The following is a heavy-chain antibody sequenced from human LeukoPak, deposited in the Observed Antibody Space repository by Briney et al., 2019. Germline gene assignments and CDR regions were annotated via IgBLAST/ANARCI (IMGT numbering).Heavy chain of an antibody. J-gene: IGHJ4*02. CDR3: ARDMGSGSSHHFDY. V-gene: IGHV1-2*06. CDR2: INPNSGGT. D-gene: IGHD3-10*01. Sequence: ASVKVSCKASGYTFTCYYMHWVRQAPAQGLEWMGRINPNSGGTNYAQKFQGRVTMTRDTSISTAYMELSRLRSDDTAVYYCARDMGSGSSHHFDYWGQGTLVTVSS. CDR1: GYTFTCYY.